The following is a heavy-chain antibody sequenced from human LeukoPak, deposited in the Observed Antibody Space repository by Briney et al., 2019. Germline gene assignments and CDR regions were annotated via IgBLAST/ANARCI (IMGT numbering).Heavy chain of an antibody. CDR1: GFTFSSYE. Sequence: GGSLRLSCAASGFTFSSYEMNWVRQAPGKGLEWVSYISSSGSTIYYADSVKGRFTISRDNAKNSLYLQMNSLRAEDMAAYYCARDGYDDYGDYESYWGQGTLVTVSS. V-gene: IGHV3-48*03. D-gene: IGHD4-17*01. CDR2: ISSSGSTI. CDR3: ARDGYDDYGDYESY. J-gene: IGHJ4*02.